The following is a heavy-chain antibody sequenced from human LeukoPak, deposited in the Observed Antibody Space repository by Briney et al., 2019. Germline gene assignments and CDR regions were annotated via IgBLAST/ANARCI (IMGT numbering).Heavy chain of an antibody. CDR3: ARGSITIFGVVIIDYYMDV. CDR1: GYTFTSYD. CDR2: MNPNSGNT. Sequence: ASVKVSCKASGYTFTSYDINWVRQATGQGLEWMGWMNPNSGNTGYAQKFQGRATMTTDTSTSTAYMELRSLRSDDTAVYYCARGSITIFGVVIIDYYMDVWGKGTTVTVSS. D-gene: IGHD3-3*01. J-gene: IGHJ6*03. V-gene: IGHV1-8*01.